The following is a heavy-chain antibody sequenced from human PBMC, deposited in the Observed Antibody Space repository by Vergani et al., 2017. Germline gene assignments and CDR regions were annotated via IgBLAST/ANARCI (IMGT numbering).Heavy chain of an antibody. CDR2: ISYDGSNK. CDR1: GFTVSSYG. J-gene: IGHJ4*02. Sequence: VQLVESGGGLVQPGGSLRLSCAASGFTVSSYGMHWVRQAPGKGLEWVAVISYDGSNKYYADSVKGRFTISRDNSKNTLYLQMNSLRAEDTAVYYCARESSLTVDYWGQGTLVTVSS. D-gene: IGHD1-26*01. V-gene: IGHV3-30*03. CDR3: ARESSLTVDY.